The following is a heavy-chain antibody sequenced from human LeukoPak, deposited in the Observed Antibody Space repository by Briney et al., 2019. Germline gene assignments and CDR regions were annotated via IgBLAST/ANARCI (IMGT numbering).Heavy chain of an antibody. Sequence: SETLSLTCTVSGGSISSYYWTWIRQTPGKGLEWIGFIHYTGSTNYNPSLKSRVTISVDTSESQFSLELTSVTAADTAVYYCAGGPAVTTNDYWGQGTLVTVFS. D-gene: IGHD4-17*01. CDR2: IHYTGST. CDR1: GGSISSYY. V-gene: IGHV4-59*01. J-gene: IGHJ4*02. CDR3: AGGPAVTTNDY.